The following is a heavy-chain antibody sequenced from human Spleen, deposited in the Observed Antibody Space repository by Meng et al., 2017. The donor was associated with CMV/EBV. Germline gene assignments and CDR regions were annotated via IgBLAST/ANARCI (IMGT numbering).Heavy chain of an antibody. D-gene: IGHD3-22*01. CDR3: AKSYKTVYYDTSGTSWFDP. Sequence: FTNYAMHWVRQAPGKGLEWVAVVWYDGSNIYYGDSVKGRFTISRDNSKNTLYLQMNSLRAEDTAVYYCAKSYKTVYYDTSGTSWFDPWGQGTLVTVSS. CDR2: VWYDGSNI. V-gene: IGHV3-33*03. J-gene: IGHJ5*02. CDR1: FTNYA.